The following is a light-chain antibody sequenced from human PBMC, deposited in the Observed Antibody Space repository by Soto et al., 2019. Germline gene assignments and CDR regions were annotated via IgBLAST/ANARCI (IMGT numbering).Light chain of an antibody. CDR1: PSDVGGSNS. CDR2: DVN. Sequence: QSALTQPPSASGSPGQSVTISCTGTPSDVGGSNSVSWYQQHPGKAPHLMIYDVNKRPSGVPDRFSGSKSGNTASLTVSGLQAADEAYYFCSSYAPSDVVFGGGTQLTVL. CDR3: SSYAPSDVV. V-gene: IGLV2-8*01. J-gene: IGLJ2*01.